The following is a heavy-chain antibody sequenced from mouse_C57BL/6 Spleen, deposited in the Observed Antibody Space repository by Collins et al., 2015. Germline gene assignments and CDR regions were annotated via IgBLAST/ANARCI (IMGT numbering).Heavy chain of an antibody. D-gene: IGHD2-3*01. J-gene: IGHJ4*01. V-gene: IGHV1-53*01. CDR3: VREKVWLLRDYYYAMDY. CDR2: INPGNGGT. Sequence: QVQLQQPGTELVKPGASMKVSCKASGYTSTNYWMHWVKQRPGQGLEWIGNINPGNGGTNYNEKFRSRATLTVDKSSSTAYMHLSSLTSEDSAVYFCVREKVWLLRDYYYAMDYWGQGTSVTVSS. CDR1: GYTSTNYW.